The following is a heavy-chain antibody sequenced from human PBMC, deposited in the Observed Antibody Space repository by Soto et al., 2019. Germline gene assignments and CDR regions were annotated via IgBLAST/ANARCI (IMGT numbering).Heavy chain of an antibody. CDR3: ARDVVRGAAAGTPYYYYYYGMDV. D-gene: IGHD6-13*01. V-gene: IGHV4-4*07. CDR1: GGSISSYY. CDR2: IYTSWST. Sequence: SETLSLTCTVSGGSISSYYWSWIRQPAGKGLEWIGRIYTSWSTNYNPSLKSRVTMSVDTSKNQFSLKLSSVTAADTAVYYCARDVVRGAAAGTPYYYYYYGMDVWGQGTTVTVSS. J-gene: IGHJ6*02.